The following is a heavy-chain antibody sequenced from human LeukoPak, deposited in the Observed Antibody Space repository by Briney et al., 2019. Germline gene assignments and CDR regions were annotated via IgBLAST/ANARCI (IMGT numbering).Heavy chain of an antibody. D-gene: IGHD3-9*01. J-gene: IGHJ4*02. Sequence: SETLSLTCAVYGGSFSGYYWSWIRQPPGKGLEWIGEINHSGSTNYNPSLKSRVTISVDTSKNQFSLKLSSVTAADTAVYYCARAPREAILTGYFLGFDYWGQGALVTVSS. CDR2: INHSGST. CDR1: GGSFSGYY. CDR3: ARAPREAILTGYFLGFDY. V-gene: IGHV4-34*01.